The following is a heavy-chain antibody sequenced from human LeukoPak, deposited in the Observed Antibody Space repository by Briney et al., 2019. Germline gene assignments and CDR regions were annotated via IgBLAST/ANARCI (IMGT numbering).Heavy chain of an antibody. D-gene: IGHD3-22*01. Sequence: SETLSLTCTVSGGSISSLYYSWIRQPPGKGLEWIGYIYYSGSTNYNPSLKSRVTISIDTSKNQFSLKLSSVTAADTAVYYCARHATFHYYDSSGYYPDAFDIWGQGTMVTVSS. CDR2: IYYSGST. CDR3: ARHATFHYYDSSGYYPDAFDI. V-gene: IGHV4-59*08. CDR1: GGSISSLY. J-gene: IGHJ3*02.